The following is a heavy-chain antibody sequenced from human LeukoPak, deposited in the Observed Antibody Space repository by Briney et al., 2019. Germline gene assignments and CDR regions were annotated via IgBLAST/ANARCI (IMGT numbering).Heavy chain of an antibody. CDR3: AREEKYSSSWDDYNWFDP. CDR1: GGSISSDNYY. D-gene: IGHD6-13*01. Sequence: PSQTLSLTCTVSGGSISSDNYYWSWIRQPAGKGLEWIGRIYTSGSTNYNPSLKSRVTMSVDTSKNQFSLKLSSVTAADTAVYYCAREEKYSSSWDDYNWFDPWGQGTLVTVSS. CDR2: IYTSGST. V-gene: IGHV4-61*02. J-gene: IGHJ5*02.